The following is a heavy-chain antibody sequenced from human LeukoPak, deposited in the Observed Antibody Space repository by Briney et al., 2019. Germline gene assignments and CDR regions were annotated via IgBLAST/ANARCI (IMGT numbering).Heavy chain of an antibody. CDR1: GFRFSGFW. Sequence: GGSLRLSCAASGFRFSGFWMSWVRQAPGKGLEWVANIKEDGSDTYYVDYVKGRFTISRDNAKNSVYLQMSSLRDEDTAVYYCTRDPPHGVYDSSDTPFDYWGQGTLVTVSS. CDR3: TRDPPHGVYDSSDTPFDY. J-gene: IGHJ4*02. CDR2: IKEDGSDT. D-gene: IGHD3-22*01. V-gene: IGHV3-7*01.